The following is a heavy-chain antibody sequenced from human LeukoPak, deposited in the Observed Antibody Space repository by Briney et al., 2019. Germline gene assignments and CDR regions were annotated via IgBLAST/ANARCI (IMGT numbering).Heavy chain of an antibody. CDR2: IYHTGST. Sequence: PSETLSLTCSVSGYSISSGYYWAWIRQPPGKGLEWIGSIYHTGSTYYNPSLKSRVTISVDTSKNQFSLKLSSVTAADTAVYYCARDSLGIPVFGGYWGQGTLVTVSS. CDR3: ARDSLGIPVFGGY. CDR1: GYSISSGYY. V-gene: IGHV4-38-2*02. D-gene: IGHD3-3*01. J-gene: IGHJ4*02.